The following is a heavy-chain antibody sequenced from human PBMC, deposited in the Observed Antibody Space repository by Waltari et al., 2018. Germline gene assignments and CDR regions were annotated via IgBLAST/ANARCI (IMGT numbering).Heavy chain of an antibody. D-gene: IGHD5-12*01. Sequence: QVQLVQSGAEVKKPGASVKVSCKASGYTFTSYGISWVRQAPGQGTEWMGGISAYNGNTNDAQKLQGRVTMTTDTSTSTAYMELRSLRSDDTAVYYCAREGGPDIVATSYYYYYGMDVWGQGTTVTVSS. CDR1: GYTFTSYG. CDR3: AREGGPDIVATSYYYYYGMDV. V-gene: IGHV1-18*01. J-gene: IGHJ6*02. CDR2: ISAYNGNT.